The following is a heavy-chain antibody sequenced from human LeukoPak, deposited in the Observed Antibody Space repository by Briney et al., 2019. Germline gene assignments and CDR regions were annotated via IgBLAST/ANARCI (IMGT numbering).Heavy chain of an antibody. V-gene: IGHV3-11*05. CDR3: AKGDTGWAIVPAAIAY. CDR2: ISSSSAYT. CDR1: GFTFSDHY. J-gene: IGHJ4*02. Sequence: GGSLRLSCAASGFTFSDHYMSWVRQAPGKGLEWVSYISSSSAYTDYADSVKGRFTISRDNAKNSLYLQMNSLRAEDTAVYYCAKGDTGWAIVPAAIAYWGQGTLVTVSS. D-gene: IGHD2-2*01.